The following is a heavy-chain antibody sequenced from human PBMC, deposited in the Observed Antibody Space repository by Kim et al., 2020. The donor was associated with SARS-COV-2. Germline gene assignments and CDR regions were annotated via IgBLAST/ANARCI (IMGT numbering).Heavy chain of an antibody. CDR2: IYYSGST. CDR1: GGSISSSSYY. J-gene: IGHJ3*02. CDR3: ARDDQRAFDI. D-gene: IGHD2-2*01. Sequence: SETLSLTCTVSGGSISSSSYYWGWIRQPPGKGLEWIGSIYYSGSTYYNPSLKSRVTISVDTSKNQFSLKLSSVTAADTAVYYCARDDQRAFDIWGQGTM. V-gene: IGHV4-39*07.